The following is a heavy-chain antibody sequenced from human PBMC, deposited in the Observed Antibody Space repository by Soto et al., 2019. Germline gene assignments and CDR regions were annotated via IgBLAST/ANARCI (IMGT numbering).Heavy chain of an antibody. CDR3: AGTTVTTYWLLFDY. V-gene: IGHV1-18*01. CDR1: GYTFSSYD. Sequence: ASVKVSCKTSGYTFSSYDISWVRQAPGQGLEWMGWISPYNGNTNSAQRVQGRVTMTTDTSTRTAYMELSSVTAADTAVYYCAGTTVTTYWLLFDYRGQGTLLTVSS. D-gene: IGHD4-4*01. CDR2: ISPYNGNT. J-gene: IGHJ4*02.